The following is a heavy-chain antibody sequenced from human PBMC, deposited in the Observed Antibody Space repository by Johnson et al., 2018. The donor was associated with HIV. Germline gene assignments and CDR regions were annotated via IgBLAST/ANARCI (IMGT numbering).Heavy chain of an antibody. CDR1: GFTFSSYD. V-gene: IGHV3-13*01. CDR3: ARGSLTDDGFAA. D-gene: IGHD2-8*01. CDR2: IGTAGNT. Sequence: VQLVESGGGLVQPGGSRRPPCAAPGFTFSSYDMHWVRQAPGKGLEWVPAIGTAGNTYYPGSVKGRFTISRENAKNSLYLQMNSLRAEDTAVYYCARGSLTDDGFAAWGQGTLVIVSS. J-gene: IGHJ3*01.